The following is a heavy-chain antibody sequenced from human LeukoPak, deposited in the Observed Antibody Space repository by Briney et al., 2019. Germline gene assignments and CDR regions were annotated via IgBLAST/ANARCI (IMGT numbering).Heavy chain of an antibody. Sequence: QTGGSLRLSCAASGFTFSSYAMHWVRQAPGKGLEWVAVISYDGSNKYYADSVKGRFTISRDIAKNSLYLQMNSLSAEDTALYFCVRDENWAFDYWGQGTLVTVSS. J-gene: IGHJ4*02. V-gene: IGHV3-30-3*01. CDR1: GFTFSSYA. CDR2: ISYDGSNK. D-gene: IGHD7-27*01. CDR3: VRDENWAFDY.